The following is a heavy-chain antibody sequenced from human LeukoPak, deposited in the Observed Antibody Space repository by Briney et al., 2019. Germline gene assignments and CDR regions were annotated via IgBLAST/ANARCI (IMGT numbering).Heavy chain of an antibody. CDR2: TYYRSTWYN. J-gene: IGHJ5*02. V-gene: IGHV6-1*01. CDR3: ARRLTQYDCFDP. CDR1: GDSVSSNSVT. D-gene: IGHD2-2*01. Sequence: SQTLSLTCAISGDSVSSNSVTWNWIRQSPSRGLEWLGRTYYRSTWYNDYAVSVRGRITVDPDTSKNQFSLHLDSVTPEDTAVYYCARRLTQYDCFDPWGQGILVTVSS.